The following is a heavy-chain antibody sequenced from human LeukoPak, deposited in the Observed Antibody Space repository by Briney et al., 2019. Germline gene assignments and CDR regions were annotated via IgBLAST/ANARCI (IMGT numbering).Heavy chain of an antibody. CDR2: IYYSGST. CDR1: GGSISSYY. D-gene: IGHD1-26*01. J-gene: IGHJ4*02. CDR3: ASGSYYFDY. Sequence: KASETLSLTCTVSGGSISSYYWSWIRQPPGKGLEWIGYIYYSGSTNYNPSLKSRVTISVDTSKNQFSLKLSSVTAADTAVYYCASGSYYFDYWGQGTLVTVSS. V-gene: IGHV4-59*08.